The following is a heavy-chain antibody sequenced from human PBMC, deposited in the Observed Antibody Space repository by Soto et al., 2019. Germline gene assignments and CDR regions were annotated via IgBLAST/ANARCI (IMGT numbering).Heavy chain of an antibody. D-gene: IGHD3-3*01. CDR1: GFTFSSYA. V-gene: IGHV3-23*01. CDR3: ASTPYHYDFWSGLPDY. J-gene: IGHJ4*02. Sequence: GGSLRLSCAASGFTFSSYAMSWVRQAPGKGLEWVSAISGSGGSTYYADSVKGRFTISRDNSKNTLYLQMNSLRAEDTAVYYCASTPYHYDFWSGLPDYWGQGTLVTVSS. CDR2: ISGSGGST.